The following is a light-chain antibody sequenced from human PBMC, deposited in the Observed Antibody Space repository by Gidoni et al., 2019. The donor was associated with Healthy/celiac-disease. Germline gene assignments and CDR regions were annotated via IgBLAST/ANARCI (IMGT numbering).Light chain of an antibody. V-gene: IGLV1-40*01. CDR2: GNS. Sequence: QSVLTQPPSVSGAPGQSVTISCTGSSSNIGAGYDVHWYHQLPGTAPKLLIYGNSNRPSGVPDRFSGSKSGTSASLAITGLQAEDEADYYCQSYDSSLSGLVFGGGTKLTVL. CDR3: QSYDSSLSGLV. J-gene: IGLJ2*01. CDR1: SSNIGAGYD.